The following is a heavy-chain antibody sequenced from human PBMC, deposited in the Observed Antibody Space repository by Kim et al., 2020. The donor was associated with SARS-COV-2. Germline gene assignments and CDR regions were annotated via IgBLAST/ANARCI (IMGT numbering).Heavy chain of an antibody. D-gene: IGHD5-12*01. CDR3: ARGSMATIPAD. J-gene: IGHJ4*02. V-gene: IGHV4-59*09. CDR2: N. Sequence: NNYTPALKSRVTISVDTSKNQFSLKLSSVTAADTAVYYCARGSMATIPADWGQGTLVTVSS.